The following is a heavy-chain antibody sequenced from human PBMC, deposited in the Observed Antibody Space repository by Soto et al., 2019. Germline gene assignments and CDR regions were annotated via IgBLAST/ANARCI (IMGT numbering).Heavy chain of an antibody. D-gene: IGHD2-21*02. CDR2: IYPGDSDT. V-gene: IGHV5-51*01. J-gene: IGHJ6*02. CDR3: ARLLGDHGSYYYYYGMDV. Sequence: GESLKISCKGSGYSFTSYWIGWVRQMPGKGLEWMGIIYPGDSDTRYSPSFQGQVTISADKSISTAYLQWSSLKASDTAMYYCARLLGDHGSYYYYYGMDVWGQGTTVTVSS. CDR1: GYSFTSYW.